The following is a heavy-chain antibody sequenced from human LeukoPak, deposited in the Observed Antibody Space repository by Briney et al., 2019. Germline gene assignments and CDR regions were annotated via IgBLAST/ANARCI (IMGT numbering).Heavy chain of an antibody. D-gene: IGHD3-22*01. CDR3: AREEPITMIVVGKNDAFDI. V-gene: IGHV4-39*07. J-gene: IGHJ3*02. Sequence: PSETLSLTCTVSGGSISSSSYYWGWIRQPPGKGLEWIGSIYYSGSTYYNPSLKSRVTISVDTSKNQFSLKLSSVTAADTAVYYCAREEPITMIVVGKNDAFDIWGQGTMVTVSS. CDR2: IYYSGST. CDR1: GGSISSSSYY.